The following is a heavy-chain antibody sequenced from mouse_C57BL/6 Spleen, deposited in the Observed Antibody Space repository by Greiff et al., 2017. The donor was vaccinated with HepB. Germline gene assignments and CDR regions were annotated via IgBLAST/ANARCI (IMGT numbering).Heavy chain of an antibody. CDR2: IRSKSNNYAT. CDR3: VRQEDYYGSWGYFDV. Sequence: EAGGGLVQPKGSLKLSCAASGFSFNTYAMNWVRQAPGKGLEWVARIRSKSNNYATYYADSVKDRFTISRDDSESMLYLQMNNLKTEDTAMYYCVRQEDYYGSWGYFDVWGTGTTVTVSS. J-gene: IGHJ1*03. D-gene: IGHD1-1*01. V-gene: IGHV10-1*01. CDR1: GFSFNTYA.